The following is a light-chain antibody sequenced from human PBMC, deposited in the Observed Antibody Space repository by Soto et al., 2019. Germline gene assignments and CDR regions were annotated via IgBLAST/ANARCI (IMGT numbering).Light chain of an antibody. CDR3: QTWDSSTGV. V-gene: IGLV3-1*01. CDR2: EDR. Sequence: SYELTQPPSVSVSPGQTASITCSGDELGDKYVCWYQQKPGQSPVMVIYEDRKRPSGIPERFSGSNSGNTATLTISGTQTMDEAGYYCQTWDSSTGVFGTGTKVTVL. J-gene: IGLJ1*01. CDR1: ELGDKY.